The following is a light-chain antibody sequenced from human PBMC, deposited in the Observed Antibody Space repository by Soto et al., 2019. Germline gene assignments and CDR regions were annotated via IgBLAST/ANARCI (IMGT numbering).Light chain of an antibody. CDR2: DAS. CDR3: QQRTDRHPWT. J-gene: IGKJ1*01. V-gene: IGKV3-11*01. Sequence: EILFTQSPATLSLSPGEGATLSCRASQSIGLAIAWYQHRPGQAPRLLIFDASQRANGIPARFRGSGSGTDFTLSLGSIEPEDFAVYYCQQRTDRHPWTFGQGTKVDI. CDR1: QSIGLA.